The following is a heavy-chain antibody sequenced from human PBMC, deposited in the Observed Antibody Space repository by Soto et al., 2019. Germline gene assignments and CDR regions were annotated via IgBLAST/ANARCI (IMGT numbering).Heavy chain of an antibody. Sequence: GGSLRLSCAASGVPFSSYGMHWVRQDTGKGLEWVAVIWYDGSNKYYADSVKGRFTISRDNSKNTLYLQMNSLRAEDTAVYYCARVGDYGVSGYWGQGTLVTVSS. CDR1: GVPFSSYG. D-gene: IGHD4-17*01. V-gene: IGHV3-33*01. CDR2: IWYDGSNK. J-gene: IGHJ4*02. CDR3: ARVGDYGVSGY.